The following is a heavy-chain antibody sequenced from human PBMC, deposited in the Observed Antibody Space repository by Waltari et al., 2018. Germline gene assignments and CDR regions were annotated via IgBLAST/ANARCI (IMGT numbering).Heavy chain of an antibody. CDR2: FNPLFGPA. D-gene: IGHD7-27*01. Sequence: QVQLVQSGAEVKKPGSSVKVSCKASGDSFSSYTITWVRQAPGQGPEWMGGFNPLFGPATYAQKFQGRVTITADESTSTAHMELNSLRSDDTAVYYCAKEGSGDRSFDIWGQGTMVTVSS. CDR3: AKEGSGDRSFDI. J-gene: IGHJ3*02. V-gene: IGHV1-69*12. CDR1: GDSFSSYT.